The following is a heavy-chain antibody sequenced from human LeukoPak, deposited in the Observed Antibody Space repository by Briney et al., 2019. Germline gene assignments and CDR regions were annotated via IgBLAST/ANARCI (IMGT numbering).Heavy chain of an antibody. CDR1: GFTFSSYS. D-gene: IGHD2-21*02. Sequence: RGSLRLSCAASGFTFSSYSMNWVRQAPGKGLEWVSSISSSSSYIYHADSVKGRFTISRDNAKNSLYLQMNSLRAEDTAVYYCARDPIPAYCGGDCYRPLDYWGQGTLVTVSS. CDR2: ISSSSSYI. CDR3: ARDPIPAYCGGDCYRPLDY. J-gene: IGHJ4*02. V-gene: IGHV3-21*01.